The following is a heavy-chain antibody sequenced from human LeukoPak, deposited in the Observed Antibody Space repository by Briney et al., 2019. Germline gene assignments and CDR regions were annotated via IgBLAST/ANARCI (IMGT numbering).Heavy chain of an antibody. J-gene: IGHJ5*02. V-gene: IGHV1-2*06. CDR1: EYTFTGYY. CDR2: INPNSGGT. Sequence: ASVKVSCKASEYTFTGYYMHWVRQAPGQGLEWMGRINPNSGGTNYAQKFQGRVTMTRDTSISTAYMELSRLRSDDTAVYYCARDSHDDYGDYVWFDPWGQGTLVTVSS. D-gene: IGHD4-17*01. CDR3: ARDSHDDYGDYVWFDP.